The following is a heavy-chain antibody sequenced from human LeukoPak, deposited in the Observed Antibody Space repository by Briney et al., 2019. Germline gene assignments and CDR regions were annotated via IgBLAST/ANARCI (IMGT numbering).Heavy chain of an antibody. Sequence: SETLSLTCSVSGSSISRRYWTWIRQPPGKGLEWIGYTHFSGSSNYNPSLKSRATTSLDRAKNQISLTLTSVTAADTAVYFCARAKAAGSYDFWGQGTLVTVSS. CDR3: ARAKAAGSYDF. V-gene: IGHV4-59*11. CDR2: THFSGSS. D-gene: IGHD6-13*01. J-gene: IGHJ4*02. CDR1: GSSISRRY.